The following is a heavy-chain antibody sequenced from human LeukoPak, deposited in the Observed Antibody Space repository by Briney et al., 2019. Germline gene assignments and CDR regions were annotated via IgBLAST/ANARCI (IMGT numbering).Heavy chain of an antibody. CDR1: GGTFSSYA. CDR3: ASPSPHSSRGDAFDI. Sequence: SVNLSCKASGGTFSSYAISWVRQAPGQGLEWMGGIIPIFGTANYAQKFQGRVTITADASTSTAYMELSSLRSEDTAVYYCASPSPHSSRGDAFDIWGQGTMVTVSS. CDR2: IIPIFGTA. V-gene: IGHV1-69*13. J-gene: IGHJ3*02.